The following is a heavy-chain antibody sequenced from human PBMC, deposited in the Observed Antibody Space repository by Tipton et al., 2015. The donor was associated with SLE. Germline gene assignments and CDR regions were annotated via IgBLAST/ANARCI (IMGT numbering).Heavy chain of an antibody. J-gene: IGHJ2*01. CDR2: IYYSGST. CDR1: GGSISSSSYY. V-gene: IGHV4-39*07. Sequence: TLSLTCTVSGGSISSSSYYWGWIRQPPGKGLEWIGSIYYSGSTNYNPSLKSRATISVDKSENELSLRMTSVTTADTAVYYCARGWDYTERYRYFDLWGRGTLVTVSS. CDR3: ARGWDYTERYRYFDL. D-gene: IGHD2-2*02.